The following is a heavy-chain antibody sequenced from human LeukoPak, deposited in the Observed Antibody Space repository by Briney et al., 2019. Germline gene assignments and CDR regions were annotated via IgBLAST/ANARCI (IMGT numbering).Heavy chain of an antibody. J-gene: IGHJ4*02. D-gene: IGHD3-22*01. CDR3: AKRGTANYYDNSGYFWAGDY. Sequence: GGSLRLSCAASGFNFGSYSMTWVRQAPGKGLEWVSVISVDSATTFYADSVKGRFTISRDNSKNTLYLQMNSLRAEDTAVYYCAKRGTANYYDNSGYFWAGDYWGQGTLVTVSS. CDR1: GFNFGSYS. V-gene: IGHV3-23*01. CDR2: ISVDSATT.